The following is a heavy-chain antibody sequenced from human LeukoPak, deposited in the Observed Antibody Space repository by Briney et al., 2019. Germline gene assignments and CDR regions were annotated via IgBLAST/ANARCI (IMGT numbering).Heavy chain of an antibody. J-gene: IGHJ6*03. CDR2: ICSGGST. D-gene: IGHD3-10*01. CDR3: ASGSGSYRTPYYYMDV. CDR1: GFTVSSNY. V-gene: IGHV3-53*01. Sequence: GGSLRLSCPASGFTVSSNYMSWVRQAPGKVLEWVSLICSGGSTYYADSVKGRFTISSDNSKNTLYLQMNSLRAADTAVSYCASGSGSYRTPYYYMDVWGKGTTVTVSS.